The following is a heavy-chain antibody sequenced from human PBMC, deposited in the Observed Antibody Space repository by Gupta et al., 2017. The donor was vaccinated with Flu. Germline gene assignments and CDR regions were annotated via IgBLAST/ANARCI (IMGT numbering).Heavy chain of an antibody. CDR2: ISYDGNNQ. Sequence: GESGGGVVQHGRSLRLSCAASGFNFSSYGMHWVRQAPGKGLEWVAVISYDGNNQYYADSVKGRFTISRDNSQNTLYLQMDSLRVEDTAVYYCAKDLARDGMDVWGQGTTATVSS. J-gene: IGHJ6*02. V-gene: IGHV3-30*18. CDR1: GFNFSSYG. CDR3: AKDLARDGMDV.